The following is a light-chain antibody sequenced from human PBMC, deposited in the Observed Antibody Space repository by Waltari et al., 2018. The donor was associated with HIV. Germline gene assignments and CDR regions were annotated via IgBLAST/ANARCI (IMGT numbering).Light chain of an antibody. CDR1: KLGDTY. CDR2: QDS. V-gene: IGLV3-1*01. J-gene: IGLJ1*01. Sequence: SYELTQPPSGSVSPGQTASITCSGAKLGDTYACWYQQKPGQSPVLVIYQDSKRPSGIPERFSGSNSGNTATLTISGTQAMDEADYYCQAWDSSTGVFGTGTKVTVL. CDR3: QAWDSSTGV.